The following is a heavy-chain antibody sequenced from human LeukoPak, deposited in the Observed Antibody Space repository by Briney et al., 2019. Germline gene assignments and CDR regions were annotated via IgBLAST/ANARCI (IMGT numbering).Heavy chain of an antibody. CDR2: ISGSGPST. CDR1: GFTFSSYA. V-gene: IGHV3-23*01. CDR3: ARLPTFYYDSSHYHYDY. Sequence: GGSLRLSCAASGFTFSSYAMSWVRRAPGKGLEWASSISGSGPSTDYADSVKGRFTISRDKSKNTLYLQMNSLRAEDTAVYYCARLPTFYYDSSHYHYDYWGQGTLVTVSS. D-gene: IGHD3-22*01. J-gene: IGHJ4*02.